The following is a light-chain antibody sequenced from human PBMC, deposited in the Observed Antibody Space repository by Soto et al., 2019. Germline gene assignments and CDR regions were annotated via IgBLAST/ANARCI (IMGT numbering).Light chain of an antibody. Sequence: EIVLTQSPGTLSLTPGERATLPSRASKSVSSSYLACYQQKPRQAPRLLIYDASSRATGILDRLSGSGSGTDFTLSISRREADDFVVYFCQQFGSCPPIPFGQGTRLQIK. CDR2: DAS. V-gene: IGKV3-20*01. CDR3: QQFGSCPPIP. CDR1: KSVSSSY. J-gene: IGKJ5*01.